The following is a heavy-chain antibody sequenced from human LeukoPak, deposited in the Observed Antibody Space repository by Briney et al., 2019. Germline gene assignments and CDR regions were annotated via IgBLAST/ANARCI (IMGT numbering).Heavy chain of an antibody. J-gene: IGHJ4*02. CDR3: ARARSSSVTTGFGY. D-gene: IGHD4-17*01. CDR1: GFTFSSYS. Sequence: PGGSLRLSCAASGFTFSSYSMHWVRQAPGKALEWVSSISISSSYIYYADSVKGRFTISRDNAKNSLYLQMNSLRAEDTAVYYCARARSSSVTTGFGYWGQGTLVTVSS. V-gene: IGHV3-21*01. CDR2: ISISSSYI.